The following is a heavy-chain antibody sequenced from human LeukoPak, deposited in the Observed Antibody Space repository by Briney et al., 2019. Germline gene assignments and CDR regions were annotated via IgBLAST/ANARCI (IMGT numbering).Heavy chain of an antibody. V-gene: IGHV3-53*01. D-gene: IGHD6-19*01. CDR3: ARDSVGYRSGWFVGAFDV. J-gene: IGHJ3*01. Sequence: GGSLRLSCVASGFTVSSTYMSWVRQAPGKGLEWVSVIYSGGSTYSADFVKGRFTISRDNSKNTLYLQMNSLRAEDTAVYYCARDSVGYRSGWFVGAFDVWGQGTMVIVSS. CDR2: IYSGGST. CDR1: GFTVSSTY.